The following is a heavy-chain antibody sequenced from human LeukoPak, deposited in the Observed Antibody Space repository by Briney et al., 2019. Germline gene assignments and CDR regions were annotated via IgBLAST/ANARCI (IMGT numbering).Heavy chain of an antibody. CDR3: VRGLYGLGWDY. CDR1: RFSLSSYN. V-gene: IGHV3-64D*06. CDR2: VSSDWGTT. D-gene: IGHD3-10*01. J-gene: IGHJ4*02. Sequence: GGSLRLSCSASRFSLSSYNMHWVRQAPGKGLEFVSGVSSDWGTTDYADSARDRFTISRDNSKNTLYLQMSSLRAEDTAIYYCVRGLYGLGWDYWGPGALVTVSS.